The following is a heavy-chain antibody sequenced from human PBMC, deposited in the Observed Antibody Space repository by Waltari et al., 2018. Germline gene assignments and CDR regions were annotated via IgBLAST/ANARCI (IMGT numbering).Heavy chain of an antibody. D-gene: IGHD4-17*01. CDR3: ARVRDYGDYSVSTGYFDL. J-gene: IGHJ2*01. Sequence: QVQLVQSGAEVKKPGASVKVSCKASGYTFTSYDINWVRQATGQGLEWMGWMNPNRGKTGYAKKCQGRVTRTRNTSISTAYMELSSLRSEDTAVYYCARVRDYGDYSVSTGYFDLWGRGTLVTVSS. CDR1: GYTFTSYD. V-gene: IGHV1-8*01. CDR2: MNPNRGKT.